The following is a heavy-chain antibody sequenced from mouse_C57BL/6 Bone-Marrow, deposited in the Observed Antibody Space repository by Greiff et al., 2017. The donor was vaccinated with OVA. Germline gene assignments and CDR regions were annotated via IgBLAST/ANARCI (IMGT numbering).Heavy chain of an antibody. J-gene: IGHJ4*01. CDR2: IYPGNSDT. Sequence: VQLQQSGTVLARPGASVKMSCKTSGYTFTSYWMHWVKQRPGQGLEWIGAIYPGNSDTSYNQKFKGKAKLTAVTSASTAYMELSSLTNEDSAVYYCTRSASYYYGSSYAMDYWGQGTSVTVSS. V-gene: IGHV1-5*01. D-gene: IGHD1-1*01. CDR3: TRSASYYYGSSYAMDY. CDR1: GYTFTSYW.